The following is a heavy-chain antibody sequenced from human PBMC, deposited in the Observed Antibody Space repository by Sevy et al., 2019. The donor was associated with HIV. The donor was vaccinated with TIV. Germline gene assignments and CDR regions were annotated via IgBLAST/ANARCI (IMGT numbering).Heavy chain of an antibody. Sequence: GGSLRLSCGASGFIFNSYWMTWVRQAPGKGLEWVATIKQDGSEKYYLDSVKGRFTISRDNVKNSVHLHMSSLRVEDTAMYYCARDYSWGQGTQVTVSS. J-gene: IGHJ4*02. V-gene: IGHV3-7*01. CDR1: GFIFNSYW. CDR3: ARDYS. CDR2: IKQDGSEK.